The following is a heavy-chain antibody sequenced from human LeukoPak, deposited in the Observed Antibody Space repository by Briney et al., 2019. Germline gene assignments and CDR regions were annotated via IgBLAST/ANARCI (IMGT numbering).Heavy chain of an antibody. J-gene: IGHJ4*02. D-gene: IGHD6-13*01. CDR3: ALASAGPTDY. Sequence: SETLSLTCTVSSGSISSSNYFWGWIRQPPGKGLEWIGSIYYSGSTYYNPSLKSRLIISVDTSKNQFSLKLSSVTAADTAVYYCALASAGPTDYWGQGTLVTVSS. CDR1: SGSISSSNYF. V-gene: IGHV4-39*01. CDR2: IYYSGST.